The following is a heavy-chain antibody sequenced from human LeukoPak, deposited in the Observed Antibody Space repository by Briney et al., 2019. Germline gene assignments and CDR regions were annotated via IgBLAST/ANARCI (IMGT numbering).Heavy chain of an antibody. Sequence: ASVKVSCKASGYTFTSYYMHWVRQAPGQGLEWMGIINPSGGSTSYAQKFQGRVTMTRDTSTSTVYMELSSLRSEDTAVYYCARGAPLTVVTPSPRGAFDIWGQGTMVTVSS. D-gene: IGHD4-23*01. CDR1: GYTFTSYY. J-gene: IGHJ3*02. CDR2: INPSGGST. V-gene: IGHV1-46*01. CDR3: ARGAPLTVVTPSPRGAFDI.